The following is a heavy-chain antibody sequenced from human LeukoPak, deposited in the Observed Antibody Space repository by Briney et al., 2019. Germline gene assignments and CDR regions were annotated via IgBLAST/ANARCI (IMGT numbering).Heavy chain of an antibody. CDR3: ARDIREVGDSHYFDY. J-gene: IGHJ4*02. V-gene: IGHV4-38-2*02. CDR2: IYHSGST. CDR1: GYSISSGYY. D-gene: IGHD1-26*01. Sequence: PSETLSLTCTVSGYSISSGYYCGWIRQPPGKGLEWIGSIYHSGSTYYNPSLKSRVTISVDTSKNQFSLHLSSVTAADTAVYYCARDIREVGDSHYFDYWGQGTLVTVTS.